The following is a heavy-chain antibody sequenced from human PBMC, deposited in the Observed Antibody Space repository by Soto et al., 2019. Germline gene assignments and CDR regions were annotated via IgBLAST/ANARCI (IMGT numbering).Heavy chain of an antibody. CDR3: ARGNYDILTGYYFDY. CDR1: GGSFSGYY. J-gene: IGHJ4*02. V-gene: IGHV4-34*01. CDR2: INHSGST. Sequence: SETLSLTCAVYGGSFSGYYWSWIRQPPGKGLEWIGDINHSGSTNYNPSLKSRVTLSVDTSKNQFSLKLSSVTAADTAVYYCARGNYDILTGYYFDYWGQGTLVTVSS. D-gene: IGHD3-9*01.